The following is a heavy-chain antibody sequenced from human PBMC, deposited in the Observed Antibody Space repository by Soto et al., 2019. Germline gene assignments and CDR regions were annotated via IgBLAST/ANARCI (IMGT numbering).Heavy chain of an antibody. V-gene: IGHV1-46*01. CDR2: INPSGGST. CDR1: GYTFTSYY. CDR3: ARDEGGNSVLYYYGMDV. D-gene: IGHD2-21*02. J-gene: IGHJ6*02. Sequence: ASVKVSCKASGYTFTSYYMHWVRQAPGQGLEWMGIINPSGGSTSYAQKFQGRVTMTRDTSTSTVYMELSSLRSEDTAVYYCARDEGGNSVLYYYGMDVWGQGTTVTGSS.